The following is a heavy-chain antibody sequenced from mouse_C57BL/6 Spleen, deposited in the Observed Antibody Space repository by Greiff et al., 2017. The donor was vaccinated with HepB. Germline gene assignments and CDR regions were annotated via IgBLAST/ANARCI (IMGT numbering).Heavy chain of an antibody. CDR2: ISSGGDYI. CDR1: GFTFSSYA. J-gene: IGHJ4*01. CDR3: TRGDGYPYYYAMDY. D-gene: IGHD2-3*01. V-gene: IGHV5-9-1*02. Sequence: EVQLVESGEGLVKPGGSLKLSCAASGFTFSSYAMSWVRQTPEKRLEWVAYISSGGDYIYYADTVKGRFTISRDNARNTLYLQMSSLKSEDTAMYHCTRGDGYPYYYAMDYWGQGTSVTVSS.